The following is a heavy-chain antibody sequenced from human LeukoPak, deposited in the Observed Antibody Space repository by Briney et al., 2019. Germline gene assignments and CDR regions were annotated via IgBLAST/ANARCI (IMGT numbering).Heavy chain of an antibody. D-gene: IGHD3-3*01. CDR3: ARDSRRSCDFWRYGMDV. J-gene: IGHJ6*02. V-gene: IGHV1-18*01. CDR2: ISAYNGNT. Sequence: ASVKVSCKASGYTFTSYGISWVRQAPGQGLEWMGWISAYNGNTNYAQKLQGRVTMTTDTSTSTAYMELRSLRSDDTAVYYCARDSRRSCDFWRYGMDVWGQGTTVTVSS. CDR1: GYTFTSYG.